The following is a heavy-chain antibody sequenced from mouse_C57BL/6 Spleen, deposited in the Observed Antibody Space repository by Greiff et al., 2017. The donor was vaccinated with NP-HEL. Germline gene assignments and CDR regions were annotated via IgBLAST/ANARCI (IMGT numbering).Heavy chain of an antibody. D-gene: IGHD3-3*01. Sequence: VQLQQSGAELVKPGASVKLSCKASGYTFTSYWMHWVKQRPGQGLEWIGMIHPNSGSTKYNEKLKSKATLTVEKSSSTAYMQLSRLKSEDSAVYYCARSPHWRCGYWGQGTTLTVSS. CDR3: ARSPHWRCGY. CDR2: IHPNSGST. J-gene: IGHJ2*01. V-gene: IGHV1-64*01. CDR1: GYTFTSYW.